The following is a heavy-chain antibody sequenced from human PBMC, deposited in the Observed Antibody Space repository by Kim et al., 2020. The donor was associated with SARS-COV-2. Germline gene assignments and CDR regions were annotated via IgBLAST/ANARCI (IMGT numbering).Heavy chain of an antibody. D-gene: IGHD6-13*01. CDR1: GFTVSSNY. J-gene: IGHJ6*02. CDR2: IYSGGST. CDR3: ARGPIAAAGTGVYYGMDV. V-gene: IGHV3-53*01. Sequence: GGSLRLSCAASGFTVSSNYMSWVRQAPGKGLEWVSVIYSGGSTYYADSVKGRFTISRDNSKNTLYLQMNSLRAEDTAVYYCARGPIAAAGTGVYYGMDVWGQGTTVTVSS.